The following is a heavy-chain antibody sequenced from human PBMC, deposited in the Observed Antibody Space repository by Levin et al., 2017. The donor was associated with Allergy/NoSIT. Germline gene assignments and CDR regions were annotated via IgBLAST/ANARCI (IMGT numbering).Heavy chain of an antibody. J-gene: IGHJ4*02. CDR3: ARQSGDGLKYYFDY. D-gene: IGHD3/OR15-3a*01. CDR1: GYSFSDYY. V-gene: IGHV1-2*02. CDR2: INPKSDIT. Sequence: ASVKVSCKASGYSFSDYYFYYIHWVRQAPGQGLEWMGWINPKSDITNYAQKFQGRVTMTRDTSISTAYMELSRLTSDDTAVYYCARQSGDGLKYYFDYWGQGTLVTVSS.